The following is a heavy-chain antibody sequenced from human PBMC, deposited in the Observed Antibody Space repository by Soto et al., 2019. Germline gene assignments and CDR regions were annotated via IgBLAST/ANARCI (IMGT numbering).Heavy chain of an antibody. CDR3: ARGSSSTVGPTGWFDP. D-gene: IGHD1-26*01. J-gene: IGHJ5*02. V-gene: IGHV1-69*01. CDR2: IIPSFGTP. Sequence: QVQLVQSGDEVKKPGSSVKVSCKASGGSFSSYAFSWVRQAPGQGLEWMGGIIPSFGTPNYAQSFQGRVTISADESTTTVYMDLRRLRSEDTAVYYCARGSSSTVGPTGWFDPWGQGTLVTVSS. CDR1: GGSFSSYA.